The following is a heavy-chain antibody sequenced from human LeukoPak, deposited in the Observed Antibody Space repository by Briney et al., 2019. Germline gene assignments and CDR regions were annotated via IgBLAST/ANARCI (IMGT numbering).Heavy chain of an antibody. CDR1: GFTVSSNY. Sequence: GGSLRLSCAASGFTVSSNYMSWVRQAPGKGLEWVSVIYNDGSTYYADSVKGRFTISRDNSRNTLYLQMNSLRADDTAVYYCASGYSSSWSTCFDYWGQGTLVTVSS. J-gene: IGHJ4*02. D-gene: IGHD6-13*01. V-gene: IGHV3-53*01. CDR3: ASGYSSSWSTCFDY. CDR2: IYNDGST.